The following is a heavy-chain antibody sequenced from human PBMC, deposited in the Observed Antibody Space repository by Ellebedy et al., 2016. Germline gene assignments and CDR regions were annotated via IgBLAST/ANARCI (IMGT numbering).Heavy chain of an antibody. J-gene: IGHJ4*02. CDR1: GYTFTDYH. V-gene: IGHV1-2*04. Sequence: ASVKVSCKASGYTFTDYHMHWVRQAPGQGLEWMGWINPHSGDTNYAQKFQGWVTMTRDTSISTAYMEVRRLRSDDTAIYYCARDSAYDYMDYWGQGILVTVSS. CDR2: INPHSGDT. CDR3: ARDSAYDYMDY. D-gene: IGHD3-16*01.